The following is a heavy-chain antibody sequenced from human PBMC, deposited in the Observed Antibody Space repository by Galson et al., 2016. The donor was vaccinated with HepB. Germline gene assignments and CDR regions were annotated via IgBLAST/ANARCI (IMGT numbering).Heavy chain of an antibody. D-gene: IGHD5-12*01. CDR1: GFTFSSYG. Sequence: SLRLSCAASGFTFSSYGMHWLRQTPGKGLEWVAVISYDGGFKYFADSVKGRFTISRDNSKNTLYLQLNSLRCDDTAVYYCAKGWRPTISANKGLNHWGQGTLVTVSS. J-gene: IGHJ5*02. CDR2: ISYDGGFK. V-gene: IGHV3-30*18. CDR3: AKGWRPTISANKGLNH.